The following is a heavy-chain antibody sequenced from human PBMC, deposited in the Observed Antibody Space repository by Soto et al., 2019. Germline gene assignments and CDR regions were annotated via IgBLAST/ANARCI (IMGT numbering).Heavy chain of an antibody. CDR3: ARRERAAGPHWWFAP. Sequence: PSETLSLTCTVSGGSISSSSYYWGWIRQPPGKGLEWIGSIYYSGSTYYNPSLKSRVTISVDTSKNQFSLKLSSVTAADTAVYYCARRERAAGPHWWFAPWGQGTLVTVSS. V-gene: IGHV4-39*01. CDR1: GGSISSSSYY. D-gene: IGHD6-13*01. CDR2: IYYSGST. J-gene: IGHJ5*02.